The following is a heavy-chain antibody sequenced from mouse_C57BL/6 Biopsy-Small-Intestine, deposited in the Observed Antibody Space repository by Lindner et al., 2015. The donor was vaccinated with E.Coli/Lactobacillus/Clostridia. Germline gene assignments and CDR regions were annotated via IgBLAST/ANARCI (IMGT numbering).Heavy chain of an antibody. CDR2: IYPGGGYT. Sequence: VQLQESGAELVRPGTSVKMSCKASGYTFTNYWIGWAKQRPGHGLEWIGDIYPGGGYTNYNEKFKGKATLTADESSSTAYMQFSSLTSEDSAIYYCARSLYDYFDYWGQGTTLTVSS. J-gene: IGHJ2*01. V-gene: IGHV1-63*01. CDR3: ARSLYDYFDY. CDR1: GYTFTNYW. D-gene: IGHD2-3*01.